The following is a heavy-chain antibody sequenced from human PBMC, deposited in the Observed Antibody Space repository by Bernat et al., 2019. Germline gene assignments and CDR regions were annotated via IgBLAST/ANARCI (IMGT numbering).Heavy chain of an antibody. CDR2: ISYDGSNK. D-gene: IGHD2-2*01. V-gene: IGHV3-30*18. J-gene: IGHJ4*02. CDR3: AKDGPYCSSTSCSPDY. Sequence: QVQLVESGGGVVQPGRSLRLSCAASGFTFSSYGMHWVRQAPGKGLGWVAVISYDGSNKYYADSVKGRFTISRDNSKNTLYLQMNSLRAEDTAVYYCAKDGPYCSSTSCSPDYWGQGTLVTVSS. CDR1: GFTFSSYG.